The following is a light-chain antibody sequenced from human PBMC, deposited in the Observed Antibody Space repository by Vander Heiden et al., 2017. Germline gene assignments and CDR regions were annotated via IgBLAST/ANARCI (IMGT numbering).Light chain of an antibody. J-gene: IGLJ1*01. Sequence: QSALTQPASVSGSPGQSITISCTGASSDTGTYGFVARYQQHPGKAPKLIVYDVTRRPPGVSGRFSGSKSGNTASLGISGLQAEDEADYYCSSYTTTSTRLFGTGTKFTVL. CDR1: SSDTGTYGF. CDR2: DVT. V-gene: IGLV2-14*01. CDR3: SSYTTTSTRL.